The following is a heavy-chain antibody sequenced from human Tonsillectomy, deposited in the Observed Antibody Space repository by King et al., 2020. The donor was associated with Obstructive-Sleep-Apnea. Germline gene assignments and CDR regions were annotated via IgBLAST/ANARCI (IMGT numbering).Heavy chain of an antibody. CDR3: AKGSGGLVIPAAGTDWFDP. Sequence: VQLVESGGGLVQPGGSLRLSCAASGFTFADYAMTWVRQAPAKGLEWVSAITFTGDTIYYADSVKGRFNISRDNSKNTLYLQMDSLRAEETAVYFCAKGSGGLVIPAAGTDWFDPWGQGTLVTVSS. CDR1: GFTFADYA. CDR2: ITFTGDTI. V-gene: IGHV3-23*04. J-gene: IGHJ5*02. D-gene: IGHD6-13*01.